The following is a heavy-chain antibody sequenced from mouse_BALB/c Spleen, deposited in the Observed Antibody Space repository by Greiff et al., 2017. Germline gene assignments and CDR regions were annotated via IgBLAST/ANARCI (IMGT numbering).Heavy chain of an antibody. D-gene: IGHD1-2*01. CDR1: GFTFSSFG. J-gene: IGHJ2*01. CDR3: AREDYYGPFDY. V-gene: IGHV5-17*02. CDR2: ISSGSSTI. Sequence: EVQLVESGGGLVQPGGSRKLSCAASGFTFSSFGMHWVRQAPEKGLEWVAYISSGSSTIYYADTVKGRFTISRDNPKNTLFLQMTSLRSEDTAMYYCAREDYYGPFDYWGQGTTLTVSS.